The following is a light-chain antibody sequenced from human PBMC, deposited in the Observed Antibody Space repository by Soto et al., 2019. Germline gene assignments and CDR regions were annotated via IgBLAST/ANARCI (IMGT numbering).Light chain of an antibody. Sequence: ERVMTQSPATLSVSPGERATLSCRASQSVSSNLAWYQQKPGQAPRLLIYGASTRATGIPARFSGSGSGTEFTLTISSLQSEDFAVYYCQQYNNWPPNTFGGGTKVEIK. V-gene: IGKV3-15*01. CDR1: QSVSSN. J-gene: IGKJ4*01. CDR2: GAS. CDR3: QQYNNWPPNT.